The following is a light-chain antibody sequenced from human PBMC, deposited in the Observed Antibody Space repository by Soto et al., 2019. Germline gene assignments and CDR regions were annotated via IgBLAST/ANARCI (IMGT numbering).Light chain of an antibody. CDR2: DAS. CDR1: QSINNW. V-gene: IGKV1-5*01. J-gene: IGKJ1*01. Sequence: DIQMTQSPSTLSASVGDRVTITCRASQSINNWLAWYQQKPGKAPKLLIYDASTFESGVPSRFSGSGSGTEFTLTTTYLPPDDFATYYCQQYNGHSATFGQGTKVDIX. CDR3: QQYNGHSAT.